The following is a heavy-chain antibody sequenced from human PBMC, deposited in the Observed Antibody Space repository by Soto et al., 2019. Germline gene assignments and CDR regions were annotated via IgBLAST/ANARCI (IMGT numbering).Heavy chain of an antibody. CDR2: INPSGGST. CDR1: GYTFTSYY. J-gene: IGHJ4*02. D-gene: IGHD5-18*01. CDR3: ARANVDTAMALEAYYFDY. V-gene: IGHV1-46*01. Sequence: ASVKVSCKASGYTFTSYYMHWVRQAPGQGLEWMGIINPSGGSTSYAQKFQGRVTMTRDTSTSTVYMELSSLRSEDTAVYYCARANVDTAMALEAYYFDYWGQGTLVTVSS.